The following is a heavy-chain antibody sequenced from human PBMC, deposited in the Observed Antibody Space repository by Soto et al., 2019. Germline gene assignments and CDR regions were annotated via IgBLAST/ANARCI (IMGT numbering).Heavy chain of an antibody. J-gene: IGHJ4*02. Sequence: QLQLQESGSGLVKPSQTLSLTCAVSGGSISSGGYSWSWIRQPPGKGLEWIGYIYHSGSTYYNPSLRSRATISVDSSTNQCSLKLSSVTAADTAVYYCARAGGLGAVAADYWGQGTLVTVSS. D-gene: IGHD6-19*01. CDR1: GGSISSGGYS. CDR2: IYHSGST. CDR3: ARAGGLGAVAADY. V-gene: IGHV4-30-2*01.